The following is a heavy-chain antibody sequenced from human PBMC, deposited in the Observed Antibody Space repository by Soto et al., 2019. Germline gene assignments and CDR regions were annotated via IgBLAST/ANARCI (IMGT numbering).Heavy chain of an antibody. CDR3: AKRRDARNSKYADFDS. D-gene: IGHD6-6*01. J-gene: IGHJ4*02. CDR1: GFIINNYA. CDR2: VSNTGGT. Sequence: EVQLLESGGGLVQPGGSLSLSCAASGFIINNYAMYWVRQAPGKGRQCVSAVSNTGGTYYADYVKGRCCVSRENSNNMLYLQMHGLRAEDTSINYCAKRRDARNSKYADFDSWGQGTLLTVSS. V-gene: IGHV3-23*01.